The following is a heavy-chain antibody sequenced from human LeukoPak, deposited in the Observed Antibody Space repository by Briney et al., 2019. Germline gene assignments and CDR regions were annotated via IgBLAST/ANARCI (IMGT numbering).Heavy chain of an antibody. CDR3: TRLRQQLGFNYYYYGMDV. Sequence: GGSLRLSCAASGFIFSNYWMAWVRQAPGKGLEWVANIKPDGSEHYYVDSVKGRFTISRDNAKNSLDLQMNSLKTEDTAVYYCTRLRQQLGFNYYYYGMDVWGQGTTVTVSS. CDR2: IKPDGSEH. D-gene: IGHD6-13*01. CDR1: GFIFSNYW. V-gene: IGHV3-7*03. J-gene: IGHJ6*02.